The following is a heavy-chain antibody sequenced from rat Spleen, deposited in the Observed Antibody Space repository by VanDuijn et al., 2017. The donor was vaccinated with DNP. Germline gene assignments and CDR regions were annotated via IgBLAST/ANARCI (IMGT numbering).Heavy chain of an antibody. CDR3: ARSTEGI. Sequence: QVQLKESGPGLVQPSQTLSLTCTVSGFSLTSYTVSWVRQPPGKGLEWIAAISSGGSTYYNSALKSRLSISRDTSKSQVFLKMNSLQTEDTAMYFCARSTEGIWGQGVMVTVAS. D-gene: IGHD1-11*01. CDR1: GFSLTSYT. J-gene: IGHJ2*01. CDR2: ISSGGST. V-gene: IGHV2-6*01.